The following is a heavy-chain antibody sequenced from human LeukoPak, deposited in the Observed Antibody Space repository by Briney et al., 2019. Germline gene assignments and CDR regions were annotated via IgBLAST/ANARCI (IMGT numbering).Heavy chain of an antibody. CDR1: GYTFNSYD. CDR3: ARADYDCWSGHSYYMDV. D-gene: IGHD3-3*01. V-gene: IGHV1-8*01. Sequence: ASVKVSCKASGYTFNSYDINWVRQATGQGLEWMGWMKPNFGNAGYAQEFQGRVTFTRDRSVTTAYMELSRLRSEDTAVYYCARADYDCWSGHSYYMDVWGKGTTVTVSS. CDR2: MKPNFGNA. J-gene: IGHJ6*03.